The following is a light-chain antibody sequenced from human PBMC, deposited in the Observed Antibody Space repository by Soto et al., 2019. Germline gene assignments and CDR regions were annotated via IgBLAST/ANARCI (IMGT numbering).Light chain of an antibody. CDR2: DAS. Sequence: EIVLTQSPGTLSLSPGERATLSCRASQTITNNYLAWYQQKPGQAPRLLIDDASRRAPGIPDRFSGSGSGTDFTLTISRLEPEDFAVYYCQQCSTAPLTFGGGTKVEIK. J-gene: IGKJ4*01. CDR3: QQCSTAPLT. V-gene: IGKV3-20*01. CDR1: QTITNNY.